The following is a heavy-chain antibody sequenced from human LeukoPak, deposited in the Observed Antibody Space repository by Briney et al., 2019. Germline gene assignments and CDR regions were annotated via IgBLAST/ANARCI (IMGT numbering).Heavy chain of an antibody. CDR1: GFTFSSYW. D-gene: IGHD4-23*01. Sequence: GGSLRLSCAAPGFTFSSYWMHWVRHAPGKGLMWVSRIKTDGSSTTYADSVKGRFTISRDNAKNTLYLQMNSLRAEDTAVYYCARAHGGNVHFDYWGQGTLVTVSS. CDR2: IKTDGSST. J-gene: IGHJ4*02. CDR3: ARAHGGNVHFDY. V-gene: IGHV3-74*01.